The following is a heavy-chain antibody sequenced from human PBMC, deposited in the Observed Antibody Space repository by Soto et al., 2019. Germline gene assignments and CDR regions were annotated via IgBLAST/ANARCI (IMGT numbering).Heavy chain of an antibody. Sequence: PGGSLRLSCAASGFTFSSYWMSWVRQAPGKGLEWVANIKQDGSEKYYVDSVKGRFTISRDNAKNSLYLQMNSLRAEDTAVYYCARDHYDFWSGYHYWGQGTLVTVSS. J-gene: IGHJ4*02. D-gene: IGHD3-3*01. CDR3: ARDHYDFWSGYHY. V-gene: IGHV3-7*01. CDR1: GFTFSSYW. CDR2: IKQDGSEK.